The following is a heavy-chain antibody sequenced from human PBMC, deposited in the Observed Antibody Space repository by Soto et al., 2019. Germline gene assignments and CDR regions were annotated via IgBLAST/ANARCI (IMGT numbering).Heavy chain of an antibody. CDR3: ARVPSTRDIWSYGVGGRYYYYYMDV. CDR1: GFMFSSYC. CDR2: IKQDGSER. D-gene: IGHD1-7*01. Sequence: EVQLVESGGDLVQPGGSRRLSCAASGFMFSSYCMSWVRQAPGQGPEGVANIKQDGSERYYVDPVKGRFTISRDNAKNSLYLQMDSLRAEDTAVYYCARVPSTRDIWSYGVGGRYYYYYMDVWGKGTTVTVSS. V-gene: IGHV3-7*04. J-gene: IGHJ6*03.